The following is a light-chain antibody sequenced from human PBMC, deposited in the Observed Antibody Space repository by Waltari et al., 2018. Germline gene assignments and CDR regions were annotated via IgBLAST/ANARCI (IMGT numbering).Light chain of an antibody. V-gene: IGLV4-69*01. Sequence: QLVLTQSPSASASLGASVKIPCTLSSGHSSNVITWLQEQPGKGPRYLMKVNSDGSHSKGAEIPDRFSGSSSGAERYLTSSSLQSEDEADYYCQTGGHGTWVFGGGTNLTGL. CDR1: SGHSSNV. J-gene: IGLJ3*02. CDR3: QTGGHGTWV. CDR2: VNSDGSH.